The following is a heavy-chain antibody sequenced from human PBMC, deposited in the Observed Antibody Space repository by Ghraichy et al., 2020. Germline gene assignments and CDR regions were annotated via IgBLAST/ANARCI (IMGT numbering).Heavy chain of an antibody. J-gene: IGHJ6*02. Sequence: SETLSLTCAVYGGSFSGYYWSWIRQPPGKGLEWIGEINHSGSTNYNPSLKSRVTISVDTSKNQFSLKLSSVTAADTAVYYCARGRGAVAGYYYYYGIDVWGQGTTVTVSS. CDR2: INHSGST. D-gene: IGHD6-19*01. CDR3: ARGRGAVAGYYYYYGIDV. V-gene: IGHV4-34*01. CDR1: GGSFSGYY.